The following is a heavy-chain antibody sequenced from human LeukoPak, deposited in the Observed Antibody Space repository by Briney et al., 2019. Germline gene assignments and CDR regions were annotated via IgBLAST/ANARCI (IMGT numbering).Heavy chain of an antibody. D-gene: IGHD4-23*01. CDR2: ISGSGGST. V-gene: IGHV3-23*01. J-gene: IGHJ4*02. CDR1: GFTFSSYA. Sequence: PGGSLRLSCAASGFTFSSYAMSWVRQAPGKGLEWVSAISGSGGSTYYADSVKGRFSISRDNSKNTLYLQMSSLRAEDTAIYYCAHCDYDGTAGPYDHWGQGTLVTVSS. CDR3: AHCDYDGTAGPYDH.